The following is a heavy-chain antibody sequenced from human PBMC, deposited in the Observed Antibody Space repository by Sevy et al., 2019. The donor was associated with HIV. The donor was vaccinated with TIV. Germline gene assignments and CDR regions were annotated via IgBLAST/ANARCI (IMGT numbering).Heavy chain of an antibody. V-gene: IGHV3-53*01. J-gene: IGHJ6*02. D-gene: IGHD2-15*01. CDR1: GFSVSSNY. CDR2: IDSDGRT. Sequence: GGSLRLSCVVSGFSVSSNYMSWVRQAPGKGLEWVSNIDSDGRTYYADSVRGRFTISRDTSKNTVYLEMKSLRAEDTAMYYCTREDIVLGDDKYYGMDVWGHGTTVTVSS. CDR3: TREDIVLGDDKYYGMDV.